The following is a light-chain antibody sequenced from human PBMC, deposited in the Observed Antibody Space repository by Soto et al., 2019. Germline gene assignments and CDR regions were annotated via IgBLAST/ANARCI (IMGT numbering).Light chain of an antibody. J-gene: IGLJ2*01. CDR1: SSNIGINY. Sequence: QSVLPQPPSASGTPGQRVTISCSGSSSNIGINYVYWFQQLPGTAPKLLIYRNNQRPSGVPDRFSGSKSGTSASLAISGLRSEDEADYYCAAWDDSLSGQVFGGGTKLPVL. CDR2: RNN. V-gene: IGLV1-47*01. CDR3: AAWDDSLSGQV.